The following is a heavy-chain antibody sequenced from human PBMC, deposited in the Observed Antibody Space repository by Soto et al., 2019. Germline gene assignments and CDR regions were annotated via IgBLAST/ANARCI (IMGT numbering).Heavy chain of an antibody. J-gene: IGHJ6*02. Sequence: GGSLRLSCAASGFTFSSYGMHWVRQAPGKGLEWVAVISYDGSNKYYADSVKGRFTISRDNSKNTLYLQMNSLRAEDTAVYYCAKDKLKKYYYYGMDVWGQGTTVTVSS. D-gene: IGHD1-26*01. CDR1: GFTFSSYG. CDR3: AKDKLKKYYYYGMDV. CDR2: ISYDGSNK. V-gene: IGHV3-30*18.